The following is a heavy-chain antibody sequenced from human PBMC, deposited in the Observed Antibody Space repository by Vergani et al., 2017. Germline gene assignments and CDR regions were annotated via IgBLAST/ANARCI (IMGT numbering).Heavy chain of an antibody. V-gene: IGHV1-18*01. CDR1: GYTFSSYG. CDR2: ITAYNGNT. J-gene: IGHJ6*03. CDR3: ARGQRAAAAPADYYYMDV. Sequence: QVQLVQSGVEVKKPGASVKVSCKASGYTFSSYGITWVRQAPGQGLEWMGWITAYNGNTKYAQKFQGRVTMTIDTSTNTVYMDLRSLRSDDTAVFYCARGQRAAAAPADYYYMDVWGKGTTVTVSS. D-gene: IGHD6-13*01.